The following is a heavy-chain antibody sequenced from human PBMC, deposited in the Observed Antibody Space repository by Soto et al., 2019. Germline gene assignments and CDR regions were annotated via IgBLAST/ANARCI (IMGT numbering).Heavy chain of an antibody. Sequence: GASVKVSCKASGGTFSSYAISWVRQAPGQGLEWMGGIIPIFGTANYAQKFQGRVTITADESKNTLYLQMNSLRAEDTAVYYCAREFDLGYYYYGMDVWGQGTTVTVSS. CDR3: AREFDLGYYYYGMDV. CDR2: IIPIFGTA. J-gene: IGHJ6*02. V-gene: IGHV1-69*13. D-gene: IGHD3-16*01. CDR1: GGTFSSYA.